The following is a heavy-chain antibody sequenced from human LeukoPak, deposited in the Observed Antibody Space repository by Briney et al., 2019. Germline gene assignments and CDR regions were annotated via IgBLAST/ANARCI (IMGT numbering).Heavy chain of an antibody. D-gene: IGHD6-6*01. CDR2: IYPGDSDT. CDR1: GYSFTSYW. CDR3: ARPISSSGKYYFDY. J-gene: IGHJ4*02. Sequence: GESLKISCKGSGYSFTSYWIGWVRQMPGKGLEWMGIIYPGDSDTKYSPSFQGQVTISADKSISTAYLQWGSLKASDTAMYYCARPISSSGKYYFDYWGQGTLVTVSS. V-gene: IGHV5-51*01.